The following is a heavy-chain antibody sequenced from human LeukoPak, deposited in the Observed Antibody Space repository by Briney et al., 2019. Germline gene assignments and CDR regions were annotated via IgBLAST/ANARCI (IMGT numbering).Heavy chain of an antibody. CDR3: ARQGRWLGAFDI. D-gene: IGHD6-19*01. CDR2: IYPGDSDA. J-gene: IGHJ3*02. Sequence: GESLKISCKGSGYSFTNYWIGWVCQMPGKGLKWMGIIYPGDSDARYSPSYQGQVTISADKSISTAYLQWSSLKASDTTMYYCARQGRWLGAFDIWGQGTMVTVSS. CDR1: GYSFTNYW. V-gene: IGHV5-51*01.